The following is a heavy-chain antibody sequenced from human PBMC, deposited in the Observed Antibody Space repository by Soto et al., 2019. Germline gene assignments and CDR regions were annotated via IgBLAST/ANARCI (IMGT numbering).Heavy chain of an antibody. CDR2: IIPIFGTA. V-gene: IGHV1-69*06. J-gene: IGHJ5*02. CDR1: GGTFSSYA. Sequence: QVQLVQSGAEVKKPGSSVKVSCKASGGTFSSYAISWVRQAPGQGLEWMGGIIPIFGTANYAQKFQGRVTITADKSTRTAYMELSSLRPEDTAVYYCARVSWQWLGKNWFDPWGQGTLVTVSS. CDR3: ARVSWQWLGKNWFDP. D-gene: IGHD6-19*01.